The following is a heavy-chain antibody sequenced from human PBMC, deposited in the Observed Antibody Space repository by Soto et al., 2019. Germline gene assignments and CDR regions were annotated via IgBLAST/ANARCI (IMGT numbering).Heavy chain of an antibody. CDR2: IIPSLGTT. CDR3: ARDSSGYNRDHDYFDY. Sequence: QVQLVQSGAEVKKPGSSVKVSCKGSGDTFSSYGISWVRQAPGQGLEWMGGIIPSLGTTNYARRFQGRVTISADEFTTTAYMELSGLRSEDTAVYYCARDSSGYNRDHDYFDYWGQGTLVVVSS. D-gene: IGHD3-22*01. V-gene: IGHV1-69*01. J-gene: IGHJ4*02. CDR1: GDTFSSYG.